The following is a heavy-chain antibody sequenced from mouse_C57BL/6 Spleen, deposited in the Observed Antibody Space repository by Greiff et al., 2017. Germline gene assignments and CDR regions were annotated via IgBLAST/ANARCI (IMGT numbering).Heavy chain of an antibody. D-gene: IGHD2-5*01. V-gene: IGHV1-81*01. CDR1: GYTFTSYG. CDR2: IYPRSGNT. CDR3: ARSGYSNPHAMDY. J-gene: IGHJ4*01. Sequence: VQLQQSGAELARPGASVKLSCKASGYTFTSYGISWVKQRTGQGLEWIGEIYPRSGNTYYTEKFKGKGTLTADKSSSTAYMELRSLTSEDSAVYFCARSGYSNPHAMDYWGQGTSVTVSS.